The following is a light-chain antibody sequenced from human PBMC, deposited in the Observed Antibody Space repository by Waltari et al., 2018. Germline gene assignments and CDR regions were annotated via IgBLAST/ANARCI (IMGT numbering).Light chain of an antibody. CDR3: QQYESYPWT. J-gene: IGKJ1*01. Sequence: DIQMTQSPSTLSVSVGDRVTITCRASQTIRSWLAWYQHKPGKAPKLLIYKASNLESGVPSSFSGSGSGTEFTLTVSSLQPDDFATYYCQQYESYPWTFGQGTKVEI. CDR2: KAS. V-gene: IGKV1-5*03. CDR1: QTIRSW.